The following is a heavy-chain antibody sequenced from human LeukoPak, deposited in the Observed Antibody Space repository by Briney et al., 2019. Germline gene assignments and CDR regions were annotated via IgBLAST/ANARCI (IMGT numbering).Heavy chain of an antibody. Sequence: SETLSLTCAVYGGSFSGYYWSWIRQPPGKGLEWIGEINHSGSTNYNPSLKSRVTISVDTSKNQFSLKLSSVTAADTAVYYCARSDWVSVAGTRAFDYWGQGTLVTVSS. CDR1: GGSFSGYY. J-gene: IGHJ4*02. CDR2: INHSGST. CDR3: ARSDWVSVAGTRAFDY. V-gene: IGHV4-34*01. D-gene: IGHD6-19*01.